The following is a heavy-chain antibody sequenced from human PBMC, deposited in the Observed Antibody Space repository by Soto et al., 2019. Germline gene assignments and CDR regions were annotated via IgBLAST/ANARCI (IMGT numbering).Heavy chain of an antibody. CDR1: VGTFSSYA. CDR3: ARNSMVRGVIKNFQH. CDR2: IIPIFGTA. V-gene: IGHV1-69*13. D-gene: IGHD3-10*01. J-gene: IGHJ1*01. Sequence: SVKVSCKASVGTFSSYAISWVRQAPGQGLEWMGGIIPIFGTANYAQKFQGRVTITADESTSTSYMELSSLRSEDTAVYYCARNSMVRGVIKNFQHWGQGTLVTVSS.